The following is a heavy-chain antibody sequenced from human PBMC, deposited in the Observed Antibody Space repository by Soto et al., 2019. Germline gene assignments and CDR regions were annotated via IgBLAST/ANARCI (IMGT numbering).Heavy chain of an antibody. CDR3: ARGGSSSWYWFDP. Sequence: SETLSLTCTVSGGSISSYYWSWIRQPPGKGLEWIGYIYYSGSTNYNPSLKSRVTISVDTSKNQFSLKLSSVTAADTAVYYCARGGSSSWYWFDPWGQGTLVTVS. D-gene: IGHD6-13*01. J-gene: IGHJ5*02. V-gene: IGHV4-59*01. CDR2: IYYSGST. CDR1: GGSISSYY.